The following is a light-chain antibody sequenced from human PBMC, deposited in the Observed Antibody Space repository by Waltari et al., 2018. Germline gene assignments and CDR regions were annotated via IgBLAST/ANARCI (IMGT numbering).Light chain of an antibody. J-gene: IGLJ2*01. Sequence: QSALTQPASVSGSPGQSITISCTGTSSDVGAYNSVSWYQQHPGKVPKLIIYDVSPRPSGVSFRFSGSKSDNTASLTISGLQAEDEADYYCISYTTSDTMIFGGGTKLTVL. CDR1: SSDVGAYNS. CDR2: DVS. CDR3: ISYTTSDTMI. V-gene: IGLV2-14*03.